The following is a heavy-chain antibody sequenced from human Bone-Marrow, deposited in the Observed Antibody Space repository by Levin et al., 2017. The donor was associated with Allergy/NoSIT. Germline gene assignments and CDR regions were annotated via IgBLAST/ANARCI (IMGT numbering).Heavy chain of an antibody. J-gene: IGHJ4*02. D-gene: IGHD3-16*02. V-gene: IGHV3-30*04. CDR3: ARDAFPLWWERHRYFDF. CDR2: ISHDGVFT. Sequence: GESLKISCVASGFSLSSYSLHWVRQVPGKGLEWVAVISHDGVFTEHAGSVKGRFTISRDNSRDTLYLQMNDLRTDDTAIYYCARDAFPLWWERHRYFDFWGQGALVTVSS. CDR1: GFSLSSYS.